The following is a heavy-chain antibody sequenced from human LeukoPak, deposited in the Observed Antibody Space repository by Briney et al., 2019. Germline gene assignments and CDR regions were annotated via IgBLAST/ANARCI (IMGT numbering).Heavy chain of an antibody. Sequence: GRSLRLSCAASGFTFSSYAMHWVRQAPGKGLEWVANIKQDGSEKYYVDSVKGRFTISRDNAKNSLYLQMNSLRAEDTAVYYCARDRTTWGWSGYISDNYYYYYGMDVWGQGTTVTVSS. D-gene: IGHD3-3*01. V-gene: IGHV3-7*01. CDR3: ARDRTTWGWSGYISDNYYYYYGMDV. CDR2: IKQDGSEK. J-gene: IGHJ6*02. CDR1: GFTFSSYA.